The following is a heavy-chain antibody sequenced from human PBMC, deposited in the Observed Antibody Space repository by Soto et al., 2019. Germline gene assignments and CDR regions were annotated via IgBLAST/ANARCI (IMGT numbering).Heavy chain of an antibody. J-gene: IGHJ4*02. Sequence: SETLSLTCTVSGGSISGYYWSWIRQPPGKGLEWIGYMYNTGSTVYNPSFKSRVTISVDTSKNQFSLKLNSVTAADTAMYYCARGVTMVRGVGLFYFDYWGQGTLVTVSS. CDR1: GGSISGYY. D-gene: IGHD3-10*01. CDR2: MYNTGST. CDR3: ARGVTMVRGVGLFYFDY. V-gene: IGHV4-59*01.